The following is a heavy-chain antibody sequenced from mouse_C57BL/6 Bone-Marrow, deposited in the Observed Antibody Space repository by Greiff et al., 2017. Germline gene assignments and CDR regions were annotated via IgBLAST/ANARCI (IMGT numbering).Heavy chain of an antibody. Sequence: QVQLQQSGAELVRPGSSVKVSCKASGYAFTNYLIEWVKQRPGQGLEWIGVINPGSGGTNYNEKLKGKATLTADKSSSTAYMQLSSLTSEDSAVYFCARVLWLRRGFAYWGQGTLVTVSA. CDR2: INPGSGGT. D-gene: IGHD2-2*01. CDR1: GYAFTNYL. J-gene: IGHJ3*01. V-gene: IGHV1-54*01. CDR3: ARVLWLRRGFAY.